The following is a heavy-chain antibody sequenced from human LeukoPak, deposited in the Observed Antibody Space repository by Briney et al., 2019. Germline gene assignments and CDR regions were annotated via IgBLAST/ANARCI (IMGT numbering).Heavy chain of an antibody. CDR1: GVTFSNYA. Sequence: GGSLRLSCAASGVTFSNYAMAWVRHAPGKGLELVSSIGGGGGDISYADSVKGRFTISRDNSKNTLYLQMNSLRAEDTAVYYCAIKLPGSFPFDQWGQGTLVTVSS. CDR2: IGGGGGDI. V-gene: IGHV3-23*01. J-gene: IGHJ4*02. D-gene: IGHD1-7*01. CDR3: AIKLPGSFPFDQ.